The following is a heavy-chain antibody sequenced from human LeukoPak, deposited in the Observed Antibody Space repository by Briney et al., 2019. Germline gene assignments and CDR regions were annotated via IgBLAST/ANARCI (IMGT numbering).Heavy chain of an antibody. D-gene: IGHD4-23*01. CDR2: INPRGTST. Sequence: ASVTVSCTASGYSSTIHYMHWVRQAPGQGREWMGLINPRGTSTIYAEKFQGRIIITRDMSTTTDYMELSSLKSDDTAVYYCARDNSMHERGWWFDPWGQGTLVTVSS. CDR1: GYSSTIHY. V-gene: IGHV1-46*01. J-gene: IGHJ5*02. CDR3: ARDNSMHERGWWFDP.